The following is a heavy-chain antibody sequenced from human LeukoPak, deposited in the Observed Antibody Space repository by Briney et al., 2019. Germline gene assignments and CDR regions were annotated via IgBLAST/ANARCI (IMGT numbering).Heavy chain of an antibody. J-gene: IGHJ6*04. Sequence: SETLSLTCTVSGGSISSGSYYWSWIRQPAGKGLEWIGRIYTSGSTNYNPSLKSRVTISVDTSKNQFSLKLSSVTAADTAVYYCARGPLGLSCMDAWGKGTTVTVSS. V-gene: IGHV4-61*02. D-gene: IGHD3-16*01. CDR3: ARGPLGLSCMDA. CDR2: IYTSGST. CDR1: GGSISSGSYY.